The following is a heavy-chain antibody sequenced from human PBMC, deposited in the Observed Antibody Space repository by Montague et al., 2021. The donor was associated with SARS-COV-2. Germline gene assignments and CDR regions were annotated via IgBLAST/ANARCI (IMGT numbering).Heavy chain of an antibody. D-gene: IGHD4-23*01. Sequence: VKPTQTLTLTCTFSGFSLSTSRMCVSWIRQPPGKALEWLTLIDWDDDKYYSTSLKTRLTISKDTSKNQVVLTMTNMDPVDTATYYCARSYGTTVVTRAFDYWGQGTLVTVSS. CDR2: IDWDDDK. CDR1: GFSLSTSRMC. CDR3: ARSYGTTVVTRAFDY. J-gene: IGHJ4*02. V-gene: IGHV2-70*01.